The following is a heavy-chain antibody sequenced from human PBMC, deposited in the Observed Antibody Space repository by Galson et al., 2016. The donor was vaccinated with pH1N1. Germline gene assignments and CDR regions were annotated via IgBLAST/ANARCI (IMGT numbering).Heavy chain of an antibody. CDR2: ISGRGDVT. Sequence: SLRLSCAASGFTFIDYAMSWVRQAPGKGLEWVSVISGRGDVTYYTDSVKGRFTISSDSSRNTVYLQMNILRAEDTAIYYYARLKLYSSPNWFDPWGQGTLVTVSS. J-gene: IGHJ5*02. V-gene: IGHV3-23*01. D-gene: IGHD6-19*01. CDR1: GFTFIDYA. CDR3: ARLKLYSSPNWFDP.